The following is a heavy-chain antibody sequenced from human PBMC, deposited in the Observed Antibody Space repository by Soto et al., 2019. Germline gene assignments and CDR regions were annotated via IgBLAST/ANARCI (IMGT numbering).Heavy chain of an antibody. CDR3: ANRYYGFWSGYYRFDY. Sequence: GSLRLSCAASGFTFSSYWMSWVRQAPGKGLEWVANIKQDGSEKYYVDSVKGRFTISRDNAKNSLYLQMNSLRAEDTAVYYCANRYYGFWSGYYRFDYWGQGTLVTVSS. J-gene: IGHJ4*02. CDR2: IKQDGSEK. D-gene: IGHD3-3*01. CDR1: GFTFSSYW. V-gene: IGHV3-7*03.